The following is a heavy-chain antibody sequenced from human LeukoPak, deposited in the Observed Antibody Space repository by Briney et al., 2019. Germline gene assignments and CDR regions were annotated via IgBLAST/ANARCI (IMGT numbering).Heavy chain of an antibody. CDR1: GFTFSSYW. CDR2: IKSDGSST. J-gene: IGHJ3*01. V-gene: IGHV3-74*01. CDR3: ARGGAHGFDF. D-gene: IGHD4-17*01. Sequence: SGGSLRLSCAASGFTFSSYWMHWVRQAPGKGLVWVARIKSDGSSTGYADSVKGRFTNSRDNAKNTLYLQMNSLRDEDTAVYYCARGGAHGFDFWGQGTMVTVSS.